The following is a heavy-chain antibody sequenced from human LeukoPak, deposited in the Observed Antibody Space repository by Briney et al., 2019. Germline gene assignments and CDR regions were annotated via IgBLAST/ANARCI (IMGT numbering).Heavy chain of an antibody. J-gene: IGHJ3*02. CDR1: GFTFSSYA. CDR2: IRSKANNYAT. Sequence: GSLRLSCAASGFTFSSYAMSWVRQASGKGLEWVGRIRSKANNYATAYAASVEGRFTISRDDSKSTAYLQMNSLKTEDTAVYYCTRLTGADVFDIWGQGTMVTVSS. CDR3: TRLTGADVFDI. D-gene: IGHD3-10*01. V-gene: IGHV3-73*01.